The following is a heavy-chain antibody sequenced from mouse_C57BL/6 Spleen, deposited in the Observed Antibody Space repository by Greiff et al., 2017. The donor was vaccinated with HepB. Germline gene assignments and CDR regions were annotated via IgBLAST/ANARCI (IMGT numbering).Heavy chain of an antibody. J-gene: IGHJ3*01. CDR3: AREGCGSSWLAY. V-gene: IGHV7-3*01. D-gene: IGHD1-1*01. CDR1: GFTFTDYY. CDR2: IRNKANGYTT. Sequence: EVHLVESGGGLVQPGGSLSLSCAASGFTFTDYYMSWVRQPPGKALEWLGFIRNKANGYTTEYSASVKGRFTISRDNSQSILYLQMNALRAEDSATYYCAREGCGSSWLAYWGQGTLVTVSA.